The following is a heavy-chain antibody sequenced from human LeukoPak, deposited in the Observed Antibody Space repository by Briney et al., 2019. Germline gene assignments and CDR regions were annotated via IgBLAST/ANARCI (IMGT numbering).Heavy chain of an antibody. CDR2: IYTSGST. CDR3: ARFGHCSGGSCYRGWFDP. J-gene: IGHJ5*02. CDR1: GGSISSYY. D-gene: IGHD2-15*01. V-gene: IGHV4-4*09. Sequence: SETLSLTCTVSGGSISSYYWSWIRQPPGKGLEWIGYIYTSGSTNYNPSLKSRVTISVDTSKNQFSLKLSSVTAADTAVYYCARFGHCSGGSCYRGWFDPRGQGTLVTVSS.